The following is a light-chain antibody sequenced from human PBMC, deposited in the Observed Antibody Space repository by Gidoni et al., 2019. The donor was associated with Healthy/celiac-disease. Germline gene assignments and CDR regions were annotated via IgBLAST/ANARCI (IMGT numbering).Light chain of an antibody. CDR3: QQYDNLPF. CDR1: QDISHY. Sequence: DIQMTQSPSSLSASVGDRVTITCQASQDISHYLNWYQQKPGKAPKLLIYDASNLETGVPSRFSGSGSGTDFTFTISSLQPEDIATYYCQQYDNLPFFGGGTKVEIK. CDR2: DAS. J-gene: IGKJ4*01. V-gene: IGKV1-33*01.